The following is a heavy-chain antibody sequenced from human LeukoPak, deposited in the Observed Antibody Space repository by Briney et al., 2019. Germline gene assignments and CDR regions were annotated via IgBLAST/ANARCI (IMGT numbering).Heavy chain of an antibody. J-gene: IGHJ4*02. CDR2: IYYSGGT. CDR1: GGSINNYY. Sequence: PSETLSLTCTVSGGSINNYYWSWIRQPPGKGLEWIGYIYYSGGTNYNPSLKSRVTIIVDTSKNQFSLKLSSVTAADTAVYYCARQGYSSGFIDYWGQGTLVTVSS. V-gene: IGHV4-59*08. D-gene: IGHD6-19*01. CDR3: ARQGYSSGFIDY.